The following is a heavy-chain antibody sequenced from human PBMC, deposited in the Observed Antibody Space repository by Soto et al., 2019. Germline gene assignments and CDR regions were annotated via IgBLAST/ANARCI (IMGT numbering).Heavy chain of an antibody. CDR1: GYTFTSYG. CDR2: ISAYNGNT. V-gene: IGHV1-18*01. CDR3: ARVSPLGIAAAGYFDY. J-gene: IGHJ4*02. Sequence: ASVKVSCKASGYTFTSYGISWVRQAPGQGLEWMGWISAYNGNTNYAQKLQGRVTMTTDTSTSTAYMELRSLRSDDTAVYYCARVSPLGIAAAGYFDYWGQGTLVTVSS. D-gene: IGHD6-13*01.